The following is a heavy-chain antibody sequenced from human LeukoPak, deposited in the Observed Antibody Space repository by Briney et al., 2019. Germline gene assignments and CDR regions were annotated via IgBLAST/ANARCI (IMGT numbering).Heavy chain of an antibody. CDR1: GGSISTYY. D-gene: IGHD6-13*01. Sequence: SETLSLTCTVSGGSISTYYWSWIRQPPGKGLEWIGYIYYSGSTSYNPSLKSRVTISVDTSKNQFSLKLSSVTAADTAVYYCARGRIAAAGNGPFDYWGQGTLVTVSS. CDR2: IYYSGST. CDR3: ARGRIAAAGNGPFDY. J-gene: IGHJ4*02. V-gene: IGHV4-59*01.